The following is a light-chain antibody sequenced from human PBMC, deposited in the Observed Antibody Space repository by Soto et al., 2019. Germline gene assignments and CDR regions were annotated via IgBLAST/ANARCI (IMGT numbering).Light chain of an antibody. V-gene: IGKV3-20*01. CDR3: QQYGRSPPFT. J-gene: IGKJ2*01. CDR1: QTVSSRY. Sequence: EIVLTQSPGTLSLSPGERATLSCRASQTVSSRYLAWYQQKPGQAPRLLMYGASNRATGIPDRFSGSGSGTDFTLTISRLEPEDFAVYFRQQYGRSPPFTFGQGTKVDIK. CDR2: GAS.